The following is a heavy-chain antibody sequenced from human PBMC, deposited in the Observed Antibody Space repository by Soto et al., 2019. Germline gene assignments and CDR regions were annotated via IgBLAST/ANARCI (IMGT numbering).Heavy chain of an antibody. CDR1: GYTFTSYG. V-gene: IGHV1-18*01. D-gene: IGHD3-3*01. CDR2: ISAYNGNT. Sequence: GASVKVSCKASGYTFTSYGISWVRQAPGQGLEWMGWISAYNGNTNYAQKLQGRVTMTTDTSTSTAYMELSSLRSEDTAVYYCARGRRTIFGVVIRLYYYYMDVWGKGTTVTVSS. J-gene: IGHJ6*03. CDR3: ARGRRTIFGVVIRLYYYYMDV.